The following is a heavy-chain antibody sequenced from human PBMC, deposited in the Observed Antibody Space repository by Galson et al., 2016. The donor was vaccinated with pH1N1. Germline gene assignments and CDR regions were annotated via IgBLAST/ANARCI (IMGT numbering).Heavy chain of an antibody. D-gene: IGHD1-26*01. J-gene: IGHJ4*02. Sequence: SLRLSCAASGFIFSDYWMSWVRQAPGKGLEWVAKINQDGSRKYYVDSMKGRCTISRDNAENSLSLQMKSLRVEDTALYYCATEDYYSSLYWGQGILVTVSS. CDR1: GFIFSDYW. V-gene: IGHV3-7*01. CDR3: ATEDYYSSLY. CDR2: INQDGSRK.